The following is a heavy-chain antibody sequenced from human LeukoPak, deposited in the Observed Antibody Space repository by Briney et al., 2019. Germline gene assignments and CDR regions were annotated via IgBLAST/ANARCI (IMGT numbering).Heavy chain of an antibody. CDR2: ISSSGSTI. CDR1: GFTFSDYY. Sequence: LGGSLRLSCAASGFTFSDYYMSWIRQAPGKGLEWVSYISSSGSTIYYADSVKGRFTISRDNAKNSLYLQMNSLRAEDTAVYYCARDGSTDTAMPGYYYYMDVWGKGTTVTVSS. CDR3: ARDGSTDTAMPGYYYYMDV. V-gene: IGHV3-11*04. J-gene: IGHJ6*03. D-gene: IGHD5-18*01.